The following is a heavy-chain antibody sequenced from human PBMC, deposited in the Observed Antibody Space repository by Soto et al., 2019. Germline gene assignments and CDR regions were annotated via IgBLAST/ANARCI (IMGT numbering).Heavy chain of an antibody. CDR3: ARDVPIAGGFDY. D-gene: IGHD6-13*01. CDR1: GYTFSSSG. J-gene: IGHJ4*02. V-gene: IGHV1-18*01. CDR2: ISDYDGNT. Sequence: QVQLVQSGAEVKKPGASVKVSCKASGYTFSSSGISWVRQAPGQGLEWMGWISDYDGNTNYAQKLQGRVTMTTDTSTRTAYMELRSLRSDDTAVYYCARDVPIAGGFDYWGQGTLVTVSS.